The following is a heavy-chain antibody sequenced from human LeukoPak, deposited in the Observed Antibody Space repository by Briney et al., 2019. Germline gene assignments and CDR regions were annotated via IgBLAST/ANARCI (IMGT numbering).Heavy chain of an antibody. CDR3: ARVGPWVNPDYYYYYMDV. D-gene: IGHD1-14*01. Sequence: GGSLRLSCAASGFTFSSYEMNWVRQAPGKGLEWVSYISSSGSTIYYADSVRGRFTISRDNAKNSLYLQMNSLRAEDTAVYYCARVGPWVNPDYYYYYMDVWGKGTTVTVSS. CDR1: GFTFSSYE. V-gene: IGHV3-48*03. J-gene: IGHJ6*03. CDR2: ISSSGSTI.